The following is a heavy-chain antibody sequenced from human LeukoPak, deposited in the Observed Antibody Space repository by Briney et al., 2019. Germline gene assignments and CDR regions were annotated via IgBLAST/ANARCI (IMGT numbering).Heavy chain of an antibody. CDR1: GGTFSSYA. D-gene: IGHD3-16*01. CDR2: IIPIFGTA. Sequence: GASVKLSCKASGGTFSSYAISWVRQAPGQRPEWMGRIIPIFGTANYAQKFHGRVTITTDESTSTAYMELSSVRSEDTAVYYCARDWGVGLRYYYYYMDVWGKGTTITVSS. V-gene: IGHV1-69*05. CDR3: ARDWGVGLRYYYYYMDV. J-gene: IGHJ6*03.